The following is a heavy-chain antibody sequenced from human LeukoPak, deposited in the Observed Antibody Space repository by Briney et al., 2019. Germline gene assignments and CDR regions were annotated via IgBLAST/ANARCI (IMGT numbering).Heavy chain of an antibody. Sequence: PGGSLRLSCAASGFTFSSYWMHWVRQAPGKGLVWVSRINIDGSNTRYADSVKGRFTISRDNAKNTVYLQMNSLRAEDTAVYYCARVVTIFGPAWSSYYYYMDVWGKGTTVTVSS. CDR1: GFTFSSYW. CDR3: ARVVTIFGPAWSSYYYYMDV. V-gene: IGHV3-74*01. D-gene: IGHD3-3*01. CDR2: INIDGSNT. J-gene: IGHJ6*03.